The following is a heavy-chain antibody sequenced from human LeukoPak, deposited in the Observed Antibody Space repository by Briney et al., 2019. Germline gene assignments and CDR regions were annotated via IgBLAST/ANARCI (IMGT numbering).Heavy chain of an antibody. J-gene: IGHJ4*02. V-gene: IGHV4-59*08. CDR2: IYYSGST. Sequence: PSETLSLTCTVSGGSISSYYWSWIRQPPGKGLEWIGYIYYSGSTYYNPSLKSRVTISVDTSKNQFSLKLSSVTAADTAVYYCARRQFYYDILTGYIPLYFDYWGQGTLVTVSS. D-gene: IGHD3-9*01. CDR1: GGSISSYY. CDR3: ARRQFYYDILTGYIPLYFDY.